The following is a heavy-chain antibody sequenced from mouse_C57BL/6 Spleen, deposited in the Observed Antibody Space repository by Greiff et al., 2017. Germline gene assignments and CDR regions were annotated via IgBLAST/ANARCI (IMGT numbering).Heavy chain of an antibody. J-gene: IGHJ2*01. CDR1: GFTFSDYG. D-gene: IGHD1-1*01. Sequence: EVKLMESGGGLVKPGGSLKLSCAASGFTFSDYGMQWVRQAPEKGLEWVAYISSGSSTIFYADTVQGRITIPRDTSKNTLFLQMTSLTSEDTAMYYWAMHGLLYGSSPFGYWGQGTTLTVSS. V-gene: IGHV5-17*01. CDR2: ISSGSSTI. CDR3: AMHGLLYGSSPFGY.